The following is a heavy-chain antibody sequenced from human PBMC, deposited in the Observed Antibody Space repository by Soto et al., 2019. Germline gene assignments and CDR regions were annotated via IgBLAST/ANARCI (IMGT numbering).Heavy chain of an antibody. CDR1: GFTFSSYA. Sequence: GGSLRLSCAASGFTFSSYAMSWVRQAPGKGLEWVSAISGSGGSTYYADSVKGRFTISRDNSKNTLYLQMNSLRAEDTAVYYCANQPYCSGGSCYSIPFDYWGQGTLVTVSS. J-gene: IGHJ4*02. CDR2: ISGSGGST. CDR3: ANQPYCSGGSCYSIPFDY. D-gene: IGHD2-15*01. V-gene: IGHV3-23*01.